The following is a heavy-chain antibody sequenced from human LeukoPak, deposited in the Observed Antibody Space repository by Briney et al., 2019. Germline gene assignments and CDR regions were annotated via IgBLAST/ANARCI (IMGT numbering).Heavy chain of an antibody. Sequence: GGSLRLSCAASGFAFSNYWMTWVRQTPGKGLEWVANINRDGSDKHYLDSVEGRFIISRDNAKNSLYLQMNSLRAEDTAVYFCARAYSGTYRAGDYWGQGTLVTVFS. D-gene: IGHD1-26*01. CDR2: INRDGSDK. V-gene: IGHV3-7*01. CDR1: GFAFSNYW. J-gene: IGHJ4*02. CDR3: ARAYSGTYRAGDY.